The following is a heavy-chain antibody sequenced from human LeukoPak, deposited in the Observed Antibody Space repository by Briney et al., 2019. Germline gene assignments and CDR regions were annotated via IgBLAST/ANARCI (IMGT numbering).Heavy chain of an antibody. J-gene: IGHJ4*02. D-gene: IGHD1-26*01. V-gene: IGHV3-23*01. CDR2: ISISGGST. CDR1: GFTFNSYA. Sequence: GGSLRLSCAASGFTFNSYAMSWVRQAPGRGLEWVSGISISGGSTYYADSVKGRSTISRDNSKNTLFLQMNSLRAEDTAVYYCAKDSSNIMGARLDYWGQGTLVTVSS. CDR3: AKDSSNIMGARLDY.